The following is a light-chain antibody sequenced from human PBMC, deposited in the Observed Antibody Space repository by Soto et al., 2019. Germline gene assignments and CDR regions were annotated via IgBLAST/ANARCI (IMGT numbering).Light chain of an antibody. CDR1: SSNIGAGYD. CDR3: QSYDSSLSGSDV. CDR2: DNN. Sequence: QSVLTQPPSVSGAPGQRVIISCTGGSSNIGAGYDVHWYQQLPGTAPRLLIYDNNNRPSGVPARFSVSKSDTSASLAITGLQPEDEADYYCQSYDSSLSGSDVFGTGTKVTVL. J-gene: IGLJ1*01. V-gene: IGLV1-40*01.